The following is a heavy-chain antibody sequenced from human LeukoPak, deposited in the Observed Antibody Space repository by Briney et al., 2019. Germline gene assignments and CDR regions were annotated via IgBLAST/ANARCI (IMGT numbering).Heavy chain of an antibody. CDR1: GYTFTGYY. CDR3: ARDSTVYYDFWSGYYGDDAFDI. J-gene: IGHJ3*02. Sequence: SVKVSCKASGYTFTGYYMHWVRQAPGQGLEWMGWINPNSGGKNYAQKFQGRVTLTRDTSISTAYMELSRLRSDDTAVYYCARDSTVYYDFWSGYYGDDAFDIWDQGTMVTVSS. D-gene: IGHD3-3*01. V-gene: IGHV1-2*02. CDR2: INPNSGGK.